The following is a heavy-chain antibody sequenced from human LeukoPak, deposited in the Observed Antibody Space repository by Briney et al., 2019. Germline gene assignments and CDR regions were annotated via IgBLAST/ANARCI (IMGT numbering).Heavy chain of an antibody. D-gene: IGHD3-10*01. V-gene: IGHV1-69*13. J-gene: IGHJ4*02. CDR3: ASPGSGSYILRY. Sequence: SVKVSCKASGGTFSSYAISWVRQAPGQGLEWMGGIIPIFGTANYAQKFQGRVTITADESTSTAYMELSSLRSEDTAVYYCASPGSGSYILRYWGQGNLVTVSS. CDR1: GGTFSSYA. CDR2: IIPIFGTA.